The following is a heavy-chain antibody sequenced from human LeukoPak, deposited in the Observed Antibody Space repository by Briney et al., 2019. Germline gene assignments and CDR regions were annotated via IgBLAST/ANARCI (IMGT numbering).Heavy chain of an antibody. J-gene: IGHJ4*02. Sequence: GESLKISCNGSGYXFTSYWICWVRQMPGKGLVWMGIIHPGDSDTRYSPSFQGQVTISADRSISTAYLQWSSLKASDTAMYYCARFIAVAGTSTPLDYWGQGTLVTVSS. CDR2: IHPGDSDT. CDR1: GYXFTSYW. V-gene: IGHV5-51*01. CDR3: ARFIAVAGTSTPLDY. D-gene: IGHD6-19*01.